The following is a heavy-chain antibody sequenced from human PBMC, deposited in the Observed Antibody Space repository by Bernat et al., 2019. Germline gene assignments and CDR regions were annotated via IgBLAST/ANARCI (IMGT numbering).Heavy chain of an antibody. CDR1: GFTFSSYG. D-gene: IGHD5-18*01. J-gene: IGHJ6*02. V-gene: IGHV3-33*01. Sequence: QVQLVESGGGVVQPGRSLRLSCAASGFTFSSYGMHWVRQAPGKGLEWGAVIWYDGSNKYYADSVKGRFTISRDNSKNTLYLQMNSLRAEDTAVYYCAREGYSYGRTYYYYGMDVWGQGTTVTVSS. CDR2: IWYDGSNK. CDR3: AREGYSYGRTYYYYGMDV.